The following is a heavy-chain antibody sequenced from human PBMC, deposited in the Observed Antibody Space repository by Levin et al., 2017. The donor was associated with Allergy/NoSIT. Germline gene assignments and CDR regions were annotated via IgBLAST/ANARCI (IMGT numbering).Heavy chain of an antibody. D-gene: IGHD2/OR15-2a*01. CDR2: IYYDGSA. J-gene: IGHJ6*02. V-gene: IGHV4-39*07. Sequence: PSETLSLTCTVSGGSISDDSYYWAWVRQPPGKGLEWVGSIYYDGSAYYNPSLKTRLTISVDTSQNQFSLRVNSVIAADTAVYYCAGEPNSPYYYHYGLDVWGPGTTVTVSS. CDR3: AGEPNSPYYYHYGLDV. CDR1: GGSISDDSYY.